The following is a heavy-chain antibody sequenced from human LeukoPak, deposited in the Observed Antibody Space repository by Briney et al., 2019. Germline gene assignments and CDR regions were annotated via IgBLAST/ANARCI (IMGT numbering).Heavy chain of an antibody. CDR1: GFTFSSYA. J-gene: IGHJ4*02. D-gene: IGHD5-12*01. V-gene: IGHV3-23*01. Sequence: PGGSLRLSCTASGFTFSSYAMSWVRQAPGKGLEWVSTISASGGTTYYADSVKGRFTISRDNSKNTLYLQMNSLRAEDTAVYYCASRGDSGYDYNYWGQGTLVTVSS. CDR2: ISASGGTT. CDR3: ASRGDSGYDYNY.